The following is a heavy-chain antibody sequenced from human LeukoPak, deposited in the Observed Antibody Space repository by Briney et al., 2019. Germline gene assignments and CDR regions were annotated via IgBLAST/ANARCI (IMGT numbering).Heavy chain of an antibody. V-gene: IGHV4-30-2*01. Sequence: XGYSWSWIXQXXXXGLXWXGYIYHSGSTYYNPSLKSRVTISVDRSKNQFSLKLSSVTAADTAVYYCARGFPAYYDFWSGYLNWFDHWGQGTLVTVSS. CDR1: XGYS. D-gene: IGHD3-3*01. J-gene: IGHJ5*02. CDR3: ARGFPAYYDFWSGYLNWFDH. CDR2: IYHSGST.